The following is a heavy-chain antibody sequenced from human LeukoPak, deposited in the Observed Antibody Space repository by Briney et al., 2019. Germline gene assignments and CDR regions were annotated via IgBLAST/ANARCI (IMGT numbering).Heavy chain of an antibody. CDR1: GGSINSGGYY. D-gene: IGHD2-2*01. CDR2: IYYSGST. CDR3: ARSDGSTLDP. V-gene: IGHV4-31*03. J-gene: IGHJ5*02. Sequence: SQTLSLTCTVSGGSINSGGYYWSWIRQHPGKGLEWIGYIYYSGSTYYNPSLKSRVTISVDTSKNQFSLKLSSVTAADTAVYYCARSDGSTLDPWGQGPLVTVSS.